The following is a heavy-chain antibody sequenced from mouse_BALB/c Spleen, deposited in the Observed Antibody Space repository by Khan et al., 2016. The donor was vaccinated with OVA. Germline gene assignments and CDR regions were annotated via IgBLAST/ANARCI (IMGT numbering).Heavy chain of an antibody. Sequence: EVKLLESGPGLVKPSQSLSLTCTVTGYSITSGYAWNWIRQFPGNKLEWMGYISYSGVTSYTPSLKSRISITRDTSKNQFFLQLNSVTTEDTATYYCARGNYYGYYFDYWSQGTTLTVAS. D-gene: IGHD1-1*01. V-gene: IGHV3-2*02. J-gene: IGHJ2*01. CDR2: ISYSGVT. CDR3: ARGNYYGYYFDY. CDR1: GYSITSGYA.